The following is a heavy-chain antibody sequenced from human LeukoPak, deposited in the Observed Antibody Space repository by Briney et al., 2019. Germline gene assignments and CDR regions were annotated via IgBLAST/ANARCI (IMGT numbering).Heavy chain of an antibody. J-gene: IGHJ3*02. Sequence: ASVKVSCKASVYTFTSYYMHWVRQAPGQGLEWMGIINPSGGSTSYAQKFQGRVTMTRDTSTSTVYMELSSLRSEDTAVYYCARGSCGGDCYSGDDAFDIWGQGTMVTVSS. CDR3: ARGSCGGDCYSGDDAFDI. D-gene: IGHD2-21*02. CDR2: INPSGGST. V-gene: IGHV1-46*01. CDR1: VYTFTSYY.